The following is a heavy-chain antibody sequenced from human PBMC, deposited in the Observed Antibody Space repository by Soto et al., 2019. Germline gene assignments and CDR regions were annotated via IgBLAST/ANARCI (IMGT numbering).Heavy chain of an antibody. CDR1: GGTFSSYA. V-gene: IGHV1-69*01. D-gene: IGHD3-10*01. CDR2: LIPIFGTA. Sequence: QVQLVQSGAEVKKPGSSVKVSCKASGGTFSSYAISWVRQAPGQGLEWMGGLIPIFGTANYAQKFQGRVTITADASTSTAYMELSSLRSEDTAVYYCAITKGSYYWFILWYWGQGTLVTVSS. CDR3: AITKGSYYWFILWY. J-gene: IGHJ4*02.